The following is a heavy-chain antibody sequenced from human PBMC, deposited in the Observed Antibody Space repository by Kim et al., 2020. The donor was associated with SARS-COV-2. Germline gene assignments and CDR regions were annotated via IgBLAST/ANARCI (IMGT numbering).Heavy chain of an antibody. CDR1: GFTFSSYG. Sequence: GGSLRLSCAASGFTFSSYGMHWVRQAPGKGLEWVAVIWYDGSNKYYADSVKGRFTISRDNSKNTLYLQMNSLRAEDTAVYYCARDLSPYYGLDVWGQGPTVTLPS. J-gene: IGHJ6*02. CDR3: ARDLSPYYGLDV. V-gene: IGHV3-33*01. CDR2: IWYDGSNK.